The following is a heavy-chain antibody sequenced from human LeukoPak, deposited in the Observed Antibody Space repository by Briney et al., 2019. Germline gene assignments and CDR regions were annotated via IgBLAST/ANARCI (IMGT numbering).Heavy chain of an antibody. CDR2: IWYDGSNK. V-gene: IGHV3-33*01. D-gene: IGHD3-22*01. Sequence: GSLLLSCAASGFTFSSYGMHWVRPAPGKGLEWVAVIWYDGSNKYYADSVKGRFTISRDNSKNTLYLQMNSLRAEDTAVYYCARVDSSGYYLDYWGQGTLVTVSS. CDR1: GFTFSSYG. CDR3: ARVDSSGYYLDY. J-gene: IGHJ4*02.